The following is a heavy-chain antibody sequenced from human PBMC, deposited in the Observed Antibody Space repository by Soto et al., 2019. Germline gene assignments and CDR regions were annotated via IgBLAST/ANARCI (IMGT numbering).Heavy chain of an antibody. J-gene: IGHJ6*02. CDR2: ISSSGSTI. Sequence: GGSLRLSCAASGFTFRDYYMTWIRQAPGKGLEWLSYISSSGSTIYYADSVKGRFTISRDNAKNSLFLQMNSLRAEDTAVYYCARLVTETRNYYSGMDVSGQGTTVTVSS. V-gene: IGHV3-11*01. CDR3: ARLVTETRNYYSGMDV. D-gene: IGHD1-20*01. CDR1: GFTFRDYY.